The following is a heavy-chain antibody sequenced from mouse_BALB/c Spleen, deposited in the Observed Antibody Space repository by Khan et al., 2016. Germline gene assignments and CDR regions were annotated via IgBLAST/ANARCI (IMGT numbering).Heavy chain of an antibody. J-gene: IGHJ3*01. CDR1: GFSLTGYG. CDR3: SSDYDGFAY. V-gene: IGHV2-6-7*01. CDR2: IWGDGRT. D-gene: IGHD2-12*01. Sequence: QVQLKQSGPGLVAPSQSLSITCAVSGFSLTGYGVNWVRQPPGKGLEWLGMIWGDGRTDYNSALKSRVSISKDNSKSQVFLKMNSLQTDDTANYYWSSDYDGFAYWGQGTLVIVS.